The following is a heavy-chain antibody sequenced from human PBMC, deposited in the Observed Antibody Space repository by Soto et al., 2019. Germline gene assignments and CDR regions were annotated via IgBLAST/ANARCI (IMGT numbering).Heavy chain of an antibody. CDR2: INPSVCST. CDR1: GYTFTSYY. CDR3: ARDYAVTKDWFDP. V-gene: IGHV1-46*01. Sequence: XAVRVSFHASGYTFTSYYMHWVRQAPGQGLEWMGIINPSVCSTSYAQKFQGRVTMTRDTSTSTVYMELSSLRSEDTAVYYCARDYAVTKDWFDPWGQGTLVTVSS. J-gene: IGHJ5*02. D-gene: IGHD4-4*01.